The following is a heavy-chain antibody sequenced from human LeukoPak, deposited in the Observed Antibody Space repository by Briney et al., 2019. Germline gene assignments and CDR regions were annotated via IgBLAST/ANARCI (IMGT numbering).Heavy chain of an antibody. CDR3: ARNKHDSSGKIFDY. Sequence: PGRSLRLSCAASGFTFSTYAIHWVRQAPGKGLEWVIVISYDGSEKYYSDSVRGRFTISRDNSKNTLYLQMSSLRAEDTAIYYCARNKHDSSGKIFDYWGQGTLVTVSS. J-gene: IGHJ4*02. D-gene: IGHD3-22*01. CDR2: ISYDGSEK. V-gene: IGHV3-30-3*01. CDR1: GFTFSTYA.